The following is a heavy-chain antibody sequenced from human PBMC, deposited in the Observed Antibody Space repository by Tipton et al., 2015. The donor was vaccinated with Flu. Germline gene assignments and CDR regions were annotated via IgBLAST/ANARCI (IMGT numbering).Heavy chain of an antibody. CDR2: ISSSSSTI. D-gene: IGHD5-18*01. V-gene: IGHV3-48*02. J-gene: IGHJ3*02. CDR3: ARDQARGFAGYSDGLRLRSFVI. CDR1: GFTFSSYS. Sequence: GSLRLSCAASGFTFSSYSMNWVRQAPGKGLEWVSYISSSSSTIYYADSVKGRFTISRDNAKNSLYLQMNSLRDEDTAVYYCARDQARGFAGYSDGLRLRSFVIGGQGAPFPGSS.